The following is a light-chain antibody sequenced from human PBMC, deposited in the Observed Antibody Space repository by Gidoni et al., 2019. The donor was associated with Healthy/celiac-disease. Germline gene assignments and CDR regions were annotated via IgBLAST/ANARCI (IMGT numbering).Light chain of an antibody. J-gene: IGKJ5*01. V-gene: IGKV4-1*01. CDR3: QQYYSTPIT. CDR1: QSVLYISNNKNY. Sequence: DIVMTQSPDSLAVSLGERATINCKSSQSVLYISNNKNYLAWYQQKPGQPPKLLIYLASTRESGVSDRFSGSGSGTDFTLTISSLQAEDVAVYYCQQYYSTPITFGQGTRLEIK. CDR2: LAS.